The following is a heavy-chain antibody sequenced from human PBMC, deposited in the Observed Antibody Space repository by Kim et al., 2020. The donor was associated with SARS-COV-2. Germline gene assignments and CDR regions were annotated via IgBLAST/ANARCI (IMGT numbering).Heavy chain of an antibody. D-gene: IGHD6-19*01. J-gene: IGHJ4*02. CDR1: GFTFSSYS. CDR3: ARAKWAGIGHDY. CDR2: ISSSSSYI. V-gene: IGHV3-21*01. Sequence: GGSLRLSCAASGFTFSSYSMNWVRQAPGKGLEWVSSISSSSSYIYYADSVKGRFTISRDNAKNSLYLQMNSLRAEDTAVYYCARAKWAGIGHDYWGQGTLVTVSS.